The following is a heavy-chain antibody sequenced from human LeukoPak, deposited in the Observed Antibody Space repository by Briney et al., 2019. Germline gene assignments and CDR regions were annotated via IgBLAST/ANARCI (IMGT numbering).Heavy chain of an antibody. V-gene: IGHV1-2*02. Sequence: VASVTVSCKTSGYMVSDYYMHWVRQAHGQGLEWMGWLRGDTGDTDSPQKFKGRVTMTRDTATNTAYMQLSRLTYDDTAMYFCARVRDNACDYWGQGTLVTVSS. J-gene: IGHJ4*02. CDR1: GYMVSDYY. CDR2: LRGDTGDT. D-gene: IGHD2-2*01. CDR3: ARVRDNACDY.